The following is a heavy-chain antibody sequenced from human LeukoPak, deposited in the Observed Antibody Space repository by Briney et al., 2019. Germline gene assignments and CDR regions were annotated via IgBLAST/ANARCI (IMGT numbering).Heavy chain of an antibody. V-gene: IGHV1-2*02. CDR3: ARDVLRSVYYMDV. D-gene: IGHD3-3*01. CDR2: INPNSGGT. CDR1: GYTFTHYY. J-gene: IGHJ6*03. Sequence: ASVKVSCKASGYTFTHYYMHWVRQAPGQGLEWMGWINPNSGGTNYAQKFQGRVTMTRDTSISTAYMELSRLRSDDTAVYYCARDVLRSVYYMDVWGKGTTVTVSS.